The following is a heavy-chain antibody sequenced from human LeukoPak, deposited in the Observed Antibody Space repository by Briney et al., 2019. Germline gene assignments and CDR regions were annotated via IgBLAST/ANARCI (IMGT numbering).Heavy chain of an antibody. D-gene: IGHD3-3*01. V-gene: IGHV4-34*01. Sequence: SETLSLTCAVYGGSFNGYYCSWIRQAPGKGLEWIGYIYHSGSTYYNPSLKSRVTISVDRSKNQFSLKLSSVTAADTAVYYCARSVALEWLLSGGYFDYWGQGTLVTVSS. CDR1: GGSFNGYY. J-gene: IGHJ4*02. CDR2: IYHSGST. CDR3: ARSVALEWLLSGGYFDY.